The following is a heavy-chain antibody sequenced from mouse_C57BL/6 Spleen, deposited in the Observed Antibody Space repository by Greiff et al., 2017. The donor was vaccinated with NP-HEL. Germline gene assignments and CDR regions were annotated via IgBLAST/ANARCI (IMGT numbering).Heavy chain of an antibody. Sequence: DVMLVESGGGLVKPGGSLKLSCAASGFTFSDYGMHWVRQAPEKGLEWVAYISSGSSTIYYADTVKGRFTIARDNAKNTLFLQMTSLRSEDTAMYYCARNWVSFDYWGQGTTLTVSS. CDR2: ISSGSSTI. CDR1: GFTFSDYG. CDR3: ARNWVSFDY. D-gene: IGHD4-1*01. J-gene: IGHJ2*01. V-gene: IGHV5-17*01.